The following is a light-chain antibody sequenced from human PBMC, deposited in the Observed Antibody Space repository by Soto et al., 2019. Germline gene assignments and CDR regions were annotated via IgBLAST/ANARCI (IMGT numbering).Light chain of an antibody. CDR1: QSVSNY. Sequence: EIVLTQSPGTLSLSPGDRATLSCRASQSVSNYLAWYQRKPGQAPRLLIYEASSIDTGIPDRFSGSGSGTEFTLTISSLEPEDFAVYYCQQYGGSPQTFGQGTKVEIK. V-gene: IGKV3-20*01. J-gene: IGKJ1*01. CDR2: EAS. CDR3: QQYGGSPQT.